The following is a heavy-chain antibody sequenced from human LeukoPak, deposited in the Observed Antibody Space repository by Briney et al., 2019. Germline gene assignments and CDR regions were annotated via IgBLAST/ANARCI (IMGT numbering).Heavy chain of an antibody. CDR1: GYSFTSYW. CDR3: AGTITGSSAPWGY. V-gene: IGHV5-51*01. D-gene: IGHD5-12*01. J-gene: IGHJ4*02. CDR2: IYPGDSDN. Sequence: GESLKISCKGSGYSFTSYWIGWLRQMPGKGLELMGIIYPGDSDNRYSPSFQGQVTISADKSISTAYLQWSSLKASDTAMYYCAGTITGSSAPWGYWGQGTLVSVCS.